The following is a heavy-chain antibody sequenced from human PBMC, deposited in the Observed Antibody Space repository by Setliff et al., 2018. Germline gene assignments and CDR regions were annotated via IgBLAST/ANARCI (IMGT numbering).Heavy chain of an antibody. CDR3: SRLVRYCTTTTCQRASGDDY. Sequence: GASVKVSCKASGYSFSNYDIMWVRQAPGQGLEWMGWISPYSGNTYYAPELQGRVTLTTDTSTTTAYLELRSLTSDDTAVYYCSRLVRYCTTTTCQRASGDDYWGQGTLVTVSS. CDR1: GYSFSNYD. J-gene: IGHJ4*02. V-gene: IGHV1-18*01. CDR2: ISPYSGNT. D-gene: IGHD2-8*01.